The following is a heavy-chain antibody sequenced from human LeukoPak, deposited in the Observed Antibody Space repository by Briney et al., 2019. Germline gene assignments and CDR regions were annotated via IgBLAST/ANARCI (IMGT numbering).Heavy chain of an antibody. V-gene: IGHV3-21*01. Sequence: PGGSLRLSCAASGFIFNSHSMNWVRQAPGKGLEWVSSISSTSSYIYYADSVKSRFTISRDNAKNSLYLQMNSLRVEDTAVYYCAREGWDLNALDIWGQGTMVTVSP. CDR3: AREGWDLNALDI. CDR2: ISSTSSYI. D-gene: IGHD1-26*01. CDR1: GFIFNSHS. J-gene: IGHJ3*02.